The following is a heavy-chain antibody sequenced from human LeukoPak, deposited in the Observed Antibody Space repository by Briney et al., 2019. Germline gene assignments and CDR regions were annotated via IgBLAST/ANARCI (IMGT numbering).Heavy chain of an antibody. CDR1: GGSISSTSYY. D-gene: IGHD2-15*01. V-gene: IGHV4-39*01. J-gene: IGHJ4*02. CDR3: ARRSGSCNGNTCYPFDY. CDR2: LYYRGST. Sequence: SETLSLTCTVSGGSISSTSYYWGCIRQSPGKGLEWIGNLYYRGSTYYNPSLKSRVTISVDASKNQFSLILSSVTAADTAVYYCARRSGSCNGNTCYPFDYWGQGTLVAVSS.